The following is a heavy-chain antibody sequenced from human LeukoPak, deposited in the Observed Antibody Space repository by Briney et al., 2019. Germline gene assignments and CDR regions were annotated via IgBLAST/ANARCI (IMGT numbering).Heavy chain of an antibody. CDR3: ARANFLYCSSSTCLFDY. V-gene: IGHV1-2*02. CDR2: INPNGGDT. Sequence: ASVKVSCKASGYTFTDHYMHWVRQAPGQGFEWMGWINPNGGDTNYAQKFQGRVTMTRDTSISTAHMEVSRLRSDDTAVYYCARANFLYCSSSTCLFDYWGQGTLVTVSS. CDR1: GYTFTDHY. D-gene: IGHD2-2*01. J-gene: IGHJ4*02.